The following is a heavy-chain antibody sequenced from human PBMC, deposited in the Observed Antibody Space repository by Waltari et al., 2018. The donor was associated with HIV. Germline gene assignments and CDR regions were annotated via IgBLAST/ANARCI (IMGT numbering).Heavy chain of an antibody. D-gene: IGHD3-22*01. V-gene: IGHV3-23*04. CDR2: ISGSGSHT. CDR1: GVTVRCHV. CDR3: AKDFDTSGLPYVVIDS. J-gene: IGHJ4*02. Sequence: EVKLVQSGGGLVQPWGSLILSCIASGVTVRCHVLRWVRQTPGKGLQWVSTISGSGSHTYYADSAKGRFTISRDNSENTLFLQMTRLRVEDTARYFCAKDFDTSGLPYVVIDSWGQGTLVTVSS.